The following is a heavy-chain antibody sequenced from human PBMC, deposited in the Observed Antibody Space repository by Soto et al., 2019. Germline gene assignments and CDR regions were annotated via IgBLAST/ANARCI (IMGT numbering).Heavy chain of an antibody. V-gene: IGHV3-53*01. J-gene: IGHJ6*02. Sequence: SGGSLRLSCAASGFTVSSNYMSWVRQAPGKGLEWVSVIYSGGSTYYADSVKGRFTFSRDNSKNTLYLQMNSLRAEDTAVYYCAREHSNSLFDYYYGMDVWGQGTTVTVSS. CDR2: IYSGGST. CDR3: AREHSNSLFDYYYGMDV. CDR1: GFTVSSNY. D-gene: IGHD4-4*01.